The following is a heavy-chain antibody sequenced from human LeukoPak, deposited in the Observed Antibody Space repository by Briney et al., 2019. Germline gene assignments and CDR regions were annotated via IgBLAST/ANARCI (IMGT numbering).Heavy chain of an antibody. V-gene: IGHV3-30-3*01. J-gene: IGHJ4*02. D-gene: IGHD5-18*01. Sequence: PGGSLRLSCAASGFTFSSYAMHWVRQAPGKGLEWVAVISYDGSNKYYADSVKGRFTISRDNSKNTLYLQMDSLRAEDTAVYYCARVSGGYSYGLINYWGQGTLVTVSS. CDR3: ARVSGGYSYGLINY. CDR2: ISYDGSNK. CDR1: GFTFSSYA.